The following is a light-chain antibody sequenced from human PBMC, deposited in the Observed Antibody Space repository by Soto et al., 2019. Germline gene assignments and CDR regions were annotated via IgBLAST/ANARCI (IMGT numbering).Light chain of an antibody. Sequence: DIQMTQSPSTLSASVGDRVTITCRTSQSISGSLAWYQQKPGKAPKLLIYDASNLKSGVPSRFSGSGSGTEYTLTITSLPPDDSASYYCQQYNGYWTFGQGTRVEIK. CDR3: QQYNGYWT. CDR1: QSISGS. V-gene: IGKV1-5*03. CDR2: DAS. J-gene: IGKJ1*01.